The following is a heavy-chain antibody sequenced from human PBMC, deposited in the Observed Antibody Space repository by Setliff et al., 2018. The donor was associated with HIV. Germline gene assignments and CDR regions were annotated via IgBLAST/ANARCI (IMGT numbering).Heavy chain of an antibody. D-gene: IGHD3-10*01. CDR1: GVSISSQY. Sequence: PSETLSLTCAVSGVSISSQYWSWIRQPPGKGLEWIGFIYYNVNNNYNPSLKSRVSISVDTSKNQFSLKLSSVTAADTAVYYCARGGETLDYWGQGTLVTVSS. J-gene: IGHJ4*02. CDR2: IYYNVNN. CDR3: ARGGETLDY. V-gene: IGHV4-59*08.